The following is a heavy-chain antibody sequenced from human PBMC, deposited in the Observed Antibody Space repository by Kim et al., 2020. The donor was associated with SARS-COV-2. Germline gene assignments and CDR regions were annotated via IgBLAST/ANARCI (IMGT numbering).Heavy chain of an antibody. D-gene: IGHD6-19*01. Sequence: YYADSVKGRFTISRDNSKNTLYLQMNSLRAEDTAVYYCARDDVVAGPFDYWGQGTLVTVSS. V-gene: IGHV3-33*01. CDR3: ARDDVVAGPFDY. J-gene: IGHJ4*02.